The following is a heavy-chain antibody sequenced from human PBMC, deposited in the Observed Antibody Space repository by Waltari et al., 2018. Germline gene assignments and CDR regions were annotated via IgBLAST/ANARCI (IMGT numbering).Heavy chain of an antibody. CDR2: MSSSSSYI. Sequence: EVQLVESGGGLVKPGGSLRLSCAASGFTFSSYSMNWVRQAPGKGLEWVSSMSSSSSYIYYADSVKGRFTISRDNAKNALYLQMNSLRAEDTAVYYCARDEGATGAFDIWGQGTMVTVSS. CDR3: ARDEGATGAFDI. CDR1: GFTFSSYS. D-gene: IGHD1-26*01. V-gene: IGHV3-21*01. J-gene: IGHJ3*02.